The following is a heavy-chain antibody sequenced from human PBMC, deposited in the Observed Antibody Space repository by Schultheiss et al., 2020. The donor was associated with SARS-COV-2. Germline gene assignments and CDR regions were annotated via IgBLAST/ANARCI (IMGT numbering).Heavy chain of an antibody. J-gene: IGHJ6*02. Sequence: GGSLRLSCAASGFTFSSYAMHWVRQAPGKGLEWVADIKCDGSEKYYVDSVKGRFTISRDNAKNSLYLQMNSLRAEDTAVYYCARDLDSSSWYYYYGMDVWGQGTTVTVSS. V-gene: IGHV3-7*03. D-gene: IGHD6-13*01. CDR1: GFTFSSYA. CDR3: ARDLDSSSWYYYYGMDV. CDR2: IKCDGSEK.